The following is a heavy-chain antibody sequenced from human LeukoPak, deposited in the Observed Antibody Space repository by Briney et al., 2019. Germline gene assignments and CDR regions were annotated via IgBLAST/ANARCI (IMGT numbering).Heavy chain of an antibody. V-gene: IGHV4-38-2*02. CDR2: MYHSGST. CDR1: NYSISTDYY. J-gene: IGHJ4*02. D-gene: IGHD2-15*01. CDR3: ARAFLVGYSPEEYFFDY. Sequence: SETLSLTCTVSNYSISTDYYWGWIRQPPGKGLEWIGTMYHSGSTYYNPSLKSRVTISVDTSKNQFSLNLSSVTAADTAVYYCARAFLVGYSPEEYFFDYWGQGTLVTVSS.